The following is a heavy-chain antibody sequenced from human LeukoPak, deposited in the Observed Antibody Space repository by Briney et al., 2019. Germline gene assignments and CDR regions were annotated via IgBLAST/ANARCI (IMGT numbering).Heavy chain of an antibody. V-gene: IGHV4-59*02. CDR3: ARQKGYCSGGSCYDRFDP. D-gene: IGHD2-15*01. CDR1: GGSVSSYY. Sequence: PSETLSLTCTVSGGSVSSYYWSWIRQPPGKGLEWIGYIYYSGSTNYNPSLKSRVTISVDTSKNQFSLKLSSVTAADTAVYYCARQKGYCSGGSCYDRFDPWGQGTLVTVSS. J-gene: IGHJ5*02. CDR2: IYYSGST.